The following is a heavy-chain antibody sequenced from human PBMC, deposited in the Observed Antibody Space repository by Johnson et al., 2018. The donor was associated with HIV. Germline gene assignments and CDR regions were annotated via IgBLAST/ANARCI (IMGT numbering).Heavy chain of an antibody. Sequence: QVQLVESGGGVVQPGRSLRLSCEASGFTFKNYAMHWVRQAPGKGLEWVAVISYDGSNKYYADSVNGRFTISRDNSKNTLYLQMNSLRAEDKAVYYCASGAAAAPDAFDIWGQGTMVTVSS. CDR2: ISYDGSNK. D-gene: IGHD6-13*01. V-gene: IGHV3-30-3*02. CDR3: ASGAAAAPDAFDI. J-gene: IGHJ3*02. CDR1: GFTFKNYA.